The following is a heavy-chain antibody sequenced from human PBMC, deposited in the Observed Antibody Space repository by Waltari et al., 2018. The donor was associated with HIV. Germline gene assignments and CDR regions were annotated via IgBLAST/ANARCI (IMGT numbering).Heavy chain of an antibody. CDR2: INTNTGDP. D-gene: IGHD2-15*01. CDR3: ATDLTKYCSGGKCNSEYFHH. J-gene: IGHJ1*01. V-gene: IGHV7-4-1*02. Sequence: QVQLVQSGSELKKPGASVKVSCKASGYTFTSYAMNWVRQAPGQGLEWMGWINTNTGDPTYVQGFTGRFVFSLDTSVSSAYLQISSLKAEDTAVYYCATDLTKYCSGGKCNSEYFHHWGQGSLVTVSS. CDR1: GYTFTSYA.